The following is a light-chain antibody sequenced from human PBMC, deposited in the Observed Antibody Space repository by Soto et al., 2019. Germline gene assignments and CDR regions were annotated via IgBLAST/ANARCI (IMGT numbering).Light chain of an antibody. V-gene: IGKV3-11*01. Sequence: PGARATLSCRASQSVSSYLAWYQQKPGQAPRLLIYETSNRATGIPARFSGSGSGTDFTLTISSLEPEDFAVYYCQQRSNWPLTFGGGTKVEIK. CDR3: QQRSNWPLT. J-gene: IGKJ4*01. CDR2: ETS. CDR1: QSVSSY.